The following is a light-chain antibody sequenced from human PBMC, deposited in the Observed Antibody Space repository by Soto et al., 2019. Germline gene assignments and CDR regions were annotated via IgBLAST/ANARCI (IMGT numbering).Light chain of an antibody. CDR1: QGISNY. CDR2: GAS. V-gene: IGKV1-27*01. CDR3: QKYDSAPQT. Sequence: DIQMTQSPSSLSASVGDRVTITCRASQGISNYLAWYQQKPGKVPELLIYGASTLQSGVPSRFSGSGSGTDFTLTISSVQPEDFVTYYCQKYDSAPQTFGQGTKVEIK. J-gene: IGKJ1*01.